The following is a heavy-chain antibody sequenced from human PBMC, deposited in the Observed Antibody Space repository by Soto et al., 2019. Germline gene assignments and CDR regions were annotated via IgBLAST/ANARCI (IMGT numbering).Heavy chain of an antibody. J-gene: IGHJ4*02. V-gene: IGHV1-2*02. CDR1: GYTFTGYY. D-gene: IGHD6-6*01. Sequence: QVQLVQSGAEVKKPGASVKVSCKASGYTFTGYYMHWVRQAPGQGPEWMGWINPNSGGTTYAQKFQGRVTVTRDTSISTAYMELSRLRSDDTAVYYCARVGSSSLDYWGQGTLVTVSS. CDR3: ARVGSSSLDY. CDR2: INPNSGGT.